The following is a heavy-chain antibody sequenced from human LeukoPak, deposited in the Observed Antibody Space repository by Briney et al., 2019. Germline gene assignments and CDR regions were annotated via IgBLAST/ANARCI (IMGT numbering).Heavy chain of an antibody. J-gene: IGHJ3*02. CDR3: AKDRGGSYTLDI. D-gene: IGHD3-16*01. V-gene: IGHV1-46*01. CDR2: LNPGDGYT. CDR1: GYTFISSH. Sequence: ASVKVSCKASGYTFISSHMHWVRQAPGQGLEWMGILNPGDGYTNYAQKFQGRVTITRDTSTSTVYMELSSLRSEDTAVYYCAKDRGGSYTLDIWGQGTMVTVSS.